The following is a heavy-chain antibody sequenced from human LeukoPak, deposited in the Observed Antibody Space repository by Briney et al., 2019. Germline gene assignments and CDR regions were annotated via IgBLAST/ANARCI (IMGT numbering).Heavy chain of an antibody. V-gene: IGHV3-23*01. CDR3: ANQRGGF. J-gene: IGHJ4*02. CDR1: GFIFSSYP. D-gene: IGHD3-10*01. CDR2: ISGTAENT. Sequence: AGSLRLSCAASGFIFSSYPMSWVRQAPGKGLEWVSAISGTAENTYYADSVKGRFSISRDNSRNTVHLQMNSLRPEDTAVYYCANQRGGFWGQGTLVTVSS.